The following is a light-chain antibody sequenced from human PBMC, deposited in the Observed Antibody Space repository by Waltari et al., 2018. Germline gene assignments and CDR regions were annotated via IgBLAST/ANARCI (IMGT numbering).Light chain of an antibody. Sequence: IQMTQSPSSLSASVGDRVTITCWASRDITNYVNWYQQKAGKAPQLLIYAASSLQGGVPSRFSGGGSGTDFNLTITSLRPDDFATYYCQQTYNIPRTFGGGTKVEIK. CDR1: RDITNY. CDR3: QQTYNIPRT. CDR2: AAS. V-gene: IGKV1-39*01. J-gene: IGKJ4*01.